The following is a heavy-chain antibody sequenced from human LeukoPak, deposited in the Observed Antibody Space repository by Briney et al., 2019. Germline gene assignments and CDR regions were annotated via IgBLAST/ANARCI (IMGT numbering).Heavy chain of an antibody. CDR2: INANSGGT. D-gene: IGHD3-10*01. CDR1: GYTFTGYN. J-gene: IGHJ4*02. CDR3: ACASGSYYNGNYFDY. V-gene: IGHV1-2*02. Sequence: ASVKVSCKASGYTFTGYNMHWVRQAPGQGLDWMGWINANSGGTNYAQEFQGRVAMTRDTSISTAYMELSRLTSDDTAVYYCACASGSYYNGNYFDYWGQGTLVTVSS.